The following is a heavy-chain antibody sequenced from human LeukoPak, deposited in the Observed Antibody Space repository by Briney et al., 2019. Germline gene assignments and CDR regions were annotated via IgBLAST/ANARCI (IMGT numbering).Heavy chain of an antibody. J-gene: IGHJ4*02. V-gene: IGHV3-30*03. CDR1: GLTFSTHG. CDR3: ARVERNGYSYGLIDY. CDR2: ISFDGSRI. Sequence: PGGSLRLSCTASGLTFSTHGMHWFRQAPGKGLQWVAGISFDGSRIYYADSVKGRFTISRDNSKNTLYLQMDSLRTEDTAVYYCARVERNGYSYGLIDYWGQGTLVTVSS. D-gene: IGHD5-18*01.